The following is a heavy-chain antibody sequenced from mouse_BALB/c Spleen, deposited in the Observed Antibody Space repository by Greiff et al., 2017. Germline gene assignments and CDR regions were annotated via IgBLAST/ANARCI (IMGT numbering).Heavy chain of an antibody. D-gene: IGHD1-1*01. CDR2: ISYSGST. CDR1: GDSITSGY. V-gene: IGHV3-8*02. CDR3: ARRAYYGSTYAMDY. Sequence: EVQLKESGPSLVKPSQTLSLTCSVTGDSITSGYWNWIRKFPGNKLEYMGYISYSGSTYYNPSLKSRISITRDTSKNQYYLQLNSVTTEDTATYYCARRAYYGSTYAMDYWGQGTSVTVSS. J-gene: IGHJ4*01.